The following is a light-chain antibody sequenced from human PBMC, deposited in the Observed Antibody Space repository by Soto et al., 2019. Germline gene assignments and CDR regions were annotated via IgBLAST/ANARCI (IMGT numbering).Light chain of an antibody. V-gene: IGKV4-1*01. CDR1: QSVLYSSNNKNY. CDR2: WAS. J-gene: IGKJ4*01. Sequence: DIVMTQSPDSLAVSLGERATINYKSSQSVLYSSNNKNYLVWYQQKPGQSPQLLISWASTRESGVPDRFSGSGSGTDFTLTISSLQAEDVAVYYCQQYYSTPLTFGGGTKVEIK. CDR3: QQYYSTPLT.